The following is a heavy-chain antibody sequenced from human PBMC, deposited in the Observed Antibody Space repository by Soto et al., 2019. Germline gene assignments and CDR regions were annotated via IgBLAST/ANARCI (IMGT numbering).Heavy chain of an antibody. V-gene: IGHV3-23*01. Sequence: PGGSLRLSCAASGFTFSSYAMSWVRQAPGKGLEWVSAISGSGGSTYYADSVKGRFTISRDNSKNTLYLQMNSLRAEDTAVYYCAKGLGGATGGGGLEEVFDYWGQGTLVTVSS. D-gene: IGHD1-26*01. CDR1: GFTFSSYA. CDR2: ISGSGGST. J-gene: IGHJ4*02. CDR3: AKGLGGATGGGGLEEVFDY.